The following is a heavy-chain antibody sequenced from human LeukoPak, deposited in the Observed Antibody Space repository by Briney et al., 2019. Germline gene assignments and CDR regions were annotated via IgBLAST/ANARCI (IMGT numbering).Heavy chain of an antibody. CDR3: AREKTYYDFWSGYYNPLDY. J-gene: IGHJ4*02. Sequence: SETLSLTCTVPGGSISSGSYYWSWIRQPAGKGLEWIGRVYTSGSTNYNPSLKSRVTISVDTSKNQFSLKLSSVTAADTAVFYCAREKTYYDFWSGYYNPLDYWGQGTLVTASS. D-gene: IGHD3-3*01. CDR1: GGSISSGSYY. CDR2: VYTSGST. V-gene: IGHV4-61*02.